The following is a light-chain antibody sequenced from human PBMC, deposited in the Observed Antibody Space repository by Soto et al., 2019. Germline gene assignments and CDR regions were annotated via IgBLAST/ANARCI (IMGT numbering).Light chain of an antibody. J-gene: IGKJ2*01. CDR3: QQYDNLPSYT. CDR2: DSS. Sequence: DIPMTQSPSSLSASVGDRVTITCQASQDISNYLNWYQQKPGKAHKLLIYDSSNLETGVPSRFSGSGSGTDFTFTISSLQPEDIATYYCQQYDNLPSYTFGQGTKLEIK. CDR1: QDISNY. V-gene: IGKV1-33*01.